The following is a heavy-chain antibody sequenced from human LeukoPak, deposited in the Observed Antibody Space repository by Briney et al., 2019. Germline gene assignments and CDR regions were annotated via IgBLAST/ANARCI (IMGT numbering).Heavy chain of an antibody. D-gene: IGHD2-8*01. V-gene: IGHV3-30*02. CDR3: TTATRAGCTNGVCYQSAGAFDI. Sequence: GGSLRLSCAASGFTFSSYGMHWVRQAPGKGLEWVAFIRYDGSNKYYADSVKGRFTISRDNSKNTLYLQMNSLRAEDTAVYYCTTATRAGCTNGVCYQSAGAFDIWGQGTMVTVSS. CDR2: IRYDGSNK. CDR1: GFTFSSYG. J-gene: IGHJ3*02.